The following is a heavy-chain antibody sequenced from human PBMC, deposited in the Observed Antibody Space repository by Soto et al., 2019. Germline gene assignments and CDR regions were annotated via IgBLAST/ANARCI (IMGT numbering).Heavy chain of an antibody. CDR1: GGSISSGGYY. CDR2: IYYSGST. CDR3: ARVIQGHLEYFDY. Sequence: SEPLSLTCTVSGGSISSGGYYWSWIRQHPGKGLEWIGYIYYSGSTYYNPSLKSRVTISVDTSKNQFSLKLSSVTAADTAVYYCARVIQGHLEYFDYWGQGTLVTVSS. D-gene: IGHD3-3*01. J-gene: IGHJ4*02. V-gene: IGHV4-31*03.